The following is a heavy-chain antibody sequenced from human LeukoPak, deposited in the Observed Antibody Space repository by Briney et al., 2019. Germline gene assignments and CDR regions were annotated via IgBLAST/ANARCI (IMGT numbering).Heavy chain of an antibody. CDR1: GFTFSSYG. J-gene: IGHJ4*02. Sequence: GGSLRLSCAASGFTFSSYGMHWVRQAPGKGLEWVAVIWYDGSNKYYADSVKGRFTISRDNSKNPVYLQTNSLRAEDTAVYYCAKGRDGYSLDYWGQGTLVTVSS. D-gene: IGHD5-24*01. V-gene: IGHV3-33*06. CDR2: IWYDGSNK. CDR3: AKGRDGYSLDY.